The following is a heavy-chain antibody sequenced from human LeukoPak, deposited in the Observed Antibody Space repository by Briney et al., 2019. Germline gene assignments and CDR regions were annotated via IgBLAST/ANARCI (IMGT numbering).Heavy chain of an antibody. CDR1: GFTFSSYS. CDR3: AREGNYGDYDYY. V-gene: IGHV3-7*01. CDR2: IKQDGSEK. D-gene: IGHD4-17*01. Sequence: GGSLRLSCAASGFTFSSYSMNWVRQAPGKGLEWVANIKQDGSEKYYVDSVKGRFTISRDNAKNSLYLQMNSLRAEDTAVYFCAREGNYGDYDYYWGQGTLVTVSS. J-gene: IGHJ4*02.